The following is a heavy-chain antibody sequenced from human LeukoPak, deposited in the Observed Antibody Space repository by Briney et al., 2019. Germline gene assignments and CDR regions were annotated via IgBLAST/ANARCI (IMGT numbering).Heavy chain of an antibody. Sequence: SVKVSCKASGDTFSSYAISWVRQAPGQGLEWMGGIIPIFGTANYAQKFQGRVTITADKSTSTAYMELSSLRSEDTAVYYCASLDSSGYYYFDYWGQGTLVTVSS. V-gene: IGHV1-69*06. J-gene: IGHJ4*02. CDR3: ASLDSSGYYYFDY. CDR2: IIPIFGTA. CDR1: GDTFSSYA. D-gene: IGHD3-22*01.